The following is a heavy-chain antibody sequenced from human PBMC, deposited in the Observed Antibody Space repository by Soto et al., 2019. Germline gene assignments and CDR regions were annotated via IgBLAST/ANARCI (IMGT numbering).Heavy chain of an antibody. D-gene: IGHD4-17*01. J-gene: IGHJ4*02. CDR3: GHRYGGNYCRWYFDY. Sequence: QITLKESGPTLVKPTQTLTLTCPFSGFSLSTSGAGVGWIRQPPGKALEWLELISWKDDKRYNPGLNSRFTNTKDTTKNQVGLTMPHMDPVDTGTYFCGHRYGGNYCRWYFDYWGQGTLVTVSS. V-gene: IGHV2-5*01. CDR1: GFSLSTSGAG. CDR2: ISWKDDK.